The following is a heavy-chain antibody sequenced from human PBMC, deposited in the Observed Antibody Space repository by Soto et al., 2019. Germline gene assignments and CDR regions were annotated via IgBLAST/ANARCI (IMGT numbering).Heavy chain of an antibody. CDR3: ARGQHTMVRGKYYYYYYMDV. D-gene: IGHD3-10*01. CDR2: INHSGST. J-gene: IGHJ6*03. V-gene: IGHV4-34*01. CDR1: GGSFSGYY. Sequence: QVQLQQWGAGLLKPSETLSLTCAVYGGSFSGYYWSWIRQPPGKGLEWIGEINHSGSTNYNPSLKSRVTISVDTSKNQFSLKLSSVTAADTAVYYCARGQHTMVRGKYYYYYYMDVWGKGTTVTVSS.